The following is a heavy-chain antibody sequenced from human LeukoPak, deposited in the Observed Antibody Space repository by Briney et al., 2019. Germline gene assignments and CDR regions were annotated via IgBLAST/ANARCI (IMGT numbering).Heavy chain of an antibody. CDR2: IRSKANSYAT. J-gene: IGHJ4*02. V-gene: IGHV3-73*01. CDR1: GFTFSGSA. CDR3: TSAPATVFDY. D-gene: IGHD2-2*01. Sequence: GGSLRLSRAASGFTFSGSAMHWVRQASGKGLEWVGRIRSKANSYATAYAASVNGRFTVSRDDSKNTAYLQMNSLKTEDTAVYYCTSAPATVFDYWGQGTLVTVSS.